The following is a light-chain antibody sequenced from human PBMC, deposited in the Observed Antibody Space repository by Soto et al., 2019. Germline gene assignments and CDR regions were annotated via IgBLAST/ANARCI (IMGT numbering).Light chain of an antibody. CDR3: QHYNSYSEA. J-gene: IGKJ1*01. V-gene: IGKV1-5*03. CDR2: KAS. CDR1: QTISSW. Sequence: DIQMTQSPSTLSASVGERVTITCRASQTISSWLAWYQQKPVKAPKLLIYKASTLKSGVPSRFSGSGSGTEFTLTISSLQPDDFATYYCQHYNSYSEAFGQGTKVDIK.